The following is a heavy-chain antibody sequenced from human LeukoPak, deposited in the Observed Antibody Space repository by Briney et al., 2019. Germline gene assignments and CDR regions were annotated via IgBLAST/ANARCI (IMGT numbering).Heavy chain of an antibody. CDR3: ARVGVVAATIDY. CDR1: GGSFSGYY. Sequence: SETLSLTCAVYGGSFSGYYWSWIRQPPGKGLEWIGYIYYSGSTYYNPSLKSRVTISVDTSKNHFSLKLSSVTAADTAVYYCARVGVVAATIDYWGQGTLVIVSS. D-gene: IGHD2-15*01. J-gene: IGHJ4*02. CDR2: IYYSGST. V-gene: IGHV4-30-4*08.